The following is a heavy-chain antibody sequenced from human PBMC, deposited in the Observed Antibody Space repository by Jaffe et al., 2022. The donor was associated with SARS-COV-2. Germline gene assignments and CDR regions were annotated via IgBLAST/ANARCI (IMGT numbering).Heavy chain of an antibody. D-gene: IGHD5-18*01. CDR3: ARVRDHTFGYGYLQY. CDR1: GGSFSGYY. Sequence: QVQLQQWGAGLLKPSETLSLTCGVYGGSFSGYYWSWIRQAPGKGLEWIGEINHSGRTNYNPSLKSRVTMSVDTSKNLLSLNLTSVTPADSALYFCARVRDHTFGYGYLQYWGQGTLVTVSS. V-gene: IGHV4-34*01. J-gene: IGHJ1*01. CDR2: INHSGRT.